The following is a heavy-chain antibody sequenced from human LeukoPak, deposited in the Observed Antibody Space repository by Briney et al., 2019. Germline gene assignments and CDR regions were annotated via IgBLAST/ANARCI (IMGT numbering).Heavy chain of an antibody. J-gene: IGHJ4*02. D-gene: IGHD3-3*01. CDR2: IYYSGSI. V-gene: IGHV4-39*01. CDR3: ASLRERSYYARGFDY. CDR1: GFTFSSYS. Sequence: GSLRLSCAASGFTFSSYSMNWIRQPPGKGLEWIGSIYYSGSIYYNPSLKSRVTISVDTSKNQFSLKLSSVTAASTAVYYCASLRERSYYARGFDYWGQGTLVTVSS.